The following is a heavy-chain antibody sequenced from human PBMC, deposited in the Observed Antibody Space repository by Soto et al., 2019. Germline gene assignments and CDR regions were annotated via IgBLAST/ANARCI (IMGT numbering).Heavy chain of an antibody. CDR1: GYTFTSYA. V-gene: IGHV1-3*01. Sequence: GASVKVSCKASGYTFTSYAMHWVRQAPGQRLEWMGWINAGSGNTKYSQKFQGRVTITRDTSASTAYMELSSLRSEDTAVYYCASESYGGEFDYWGQGTLVTVSS. CDR2: INAGSGNT. CDR3: ASESYGGEFDY. J-gene: IGHJ4*02. D-gene: IGHD4-17*01.